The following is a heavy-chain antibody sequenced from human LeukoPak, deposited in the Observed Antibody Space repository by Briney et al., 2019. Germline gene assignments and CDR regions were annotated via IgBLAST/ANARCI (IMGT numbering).Heavy chain of an antibody. J-gene: IGHJ6*03. CDR2: IHYSGTT. CDR1: GGSMKSASYY. V-gene: IGHV4-39*02. CDR3: ARAARYYYYYMDV. D-gene: IGHD6-6*01. Sequence: SETLSLTCSVSGGSMKSASYYWAWIRQPPGKGLEWIASIHYSGTTYYNPSLKSRITISIDTSKNHFSLKLTSVTAADTAVYYCARAARYYYYYMDVWGKGTTVTVSS.